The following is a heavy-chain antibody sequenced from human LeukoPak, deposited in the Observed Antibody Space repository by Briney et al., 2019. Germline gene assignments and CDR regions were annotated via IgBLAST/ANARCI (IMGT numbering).Heavy chain of an antibody. Sequence: GGSLRLSCAASGFTFSNAWMSWVRQAPGKGLEWVGRINSKTDGGTTDYAAPVKGRFTISRDDSKNTLSLHMSSLKTEDTAVYYCTTEVGTPMYYFDYWGQGTLVTVSS. V-gene: IGHV3-15*01. D-gene: IGHD4-23*01. J-gene: IGHJ4*02. CDR2: INSKTDGGTT. CDR3: TTEVGTPMYYFDY. CDR1: GFTFSNAW.